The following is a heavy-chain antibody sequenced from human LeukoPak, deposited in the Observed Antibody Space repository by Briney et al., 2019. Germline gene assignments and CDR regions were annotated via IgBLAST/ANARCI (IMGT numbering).Heavy chain of an antibody. CDR2: IYYTGST. CDR3: AIAGAVAGTVDY. D-gene: IGHD6-19*01. J-gene: IGHJ4*02. V-gene: IGHV4-39*07. Sequence: PSETLSLTCTVSGGSISNSDYYWGWIRQPPGKGLEWIGNIYYTGSTYYNPSLKSRVTISVDTSKNQFSLKLSSVTAADTAVYYCAIAGAVAGTVDYWGQGTLVTVSS. CDR1: GGSISNSDYY.